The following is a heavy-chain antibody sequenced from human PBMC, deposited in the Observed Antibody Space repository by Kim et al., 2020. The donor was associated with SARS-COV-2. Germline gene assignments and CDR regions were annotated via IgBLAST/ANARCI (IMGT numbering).Heavy chain of an antibody. CDR1: GFTFSSYW. D-gene: IGHD6-19*01. J-gene: IGHJ4*02. Sequence: GGSLRLSCAASGFTFSSYWMSWVRQAPGKGLEWVANINQDGSEIYYVDSVKGRFTISRDNAKNSLFLQMNSLRDEDTGVFYCVKDNLTNGWYIDYWGQGTLVTVSS. CDR2: INQDGSEI. CDR3: VKDNLTNGWYIDY. V-gene: IGHV3-7*01.